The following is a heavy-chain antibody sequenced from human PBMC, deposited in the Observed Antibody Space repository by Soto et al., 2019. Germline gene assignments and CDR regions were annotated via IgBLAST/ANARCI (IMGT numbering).Heavy chain of an antibody. CDR3: AREENCSGGTCYSEYFHR. J-gene: IGHJ1*01. CDR1: GYLFTAYS. CDR2: VNPSGGST. D-gene: IGHD2-15*01. Sequence: ASVKVSCKASGYLFTAYSMHWVRLAPGQGLEWMGVVNPSGGSTKYAQNFQGRVTMTRATSTTTIYMELSSLRSDDTAIYYCAREENCSGGTCYSEYFHRWGQGALVTVSS. V-gene: IGHV1-46*01.